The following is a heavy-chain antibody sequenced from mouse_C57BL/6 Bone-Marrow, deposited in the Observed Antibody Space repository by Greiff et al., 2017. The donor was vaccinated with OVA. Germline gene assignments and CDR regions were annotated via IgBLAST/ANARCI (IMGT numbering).Heavy chain of an antibody. CDR1: GFTFTSYW. D-gene: IGHD2-4*01. V-gene: IGHV1-55*01. J-gene: IGHJ1*03. CDR2: IYPGSGST. CDR3: ARGDYYDYRYWYFDV. Sequence: QVQLQPPGAALVKPGASVQMSCKASGFTFTSYWITWVKQRPGQGLEWIGDIYPGSGSTNYNEKFKSKATLTVDTSSSTAYMQLSSLTSEDSAVYYCARGDYYDYRYWYFDVWGTGTTVTVSS.